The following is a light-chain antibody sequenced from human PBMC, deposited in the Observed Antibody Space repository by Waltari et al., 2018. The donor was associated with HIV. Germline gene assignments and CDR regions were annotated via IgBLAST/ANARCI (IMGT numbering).Light chain of an antibody. J-gene: IGLJ3*02. CDR3: GTWDSGLSAVV. V-gene: IGLV1-51*01. CDR2: DNY. CDR1: RSTLGSND. Sequence: QSVLPQPPSVSAAPGQRVTIPCSGSRSTLGSNDVSWYQQLPGTAPKLLIFDNYKRPSGIPDRFSGSKSGTSATLGITGLQTGDEADYYCGTWDSGLSAVVFGGGTKLTVL.